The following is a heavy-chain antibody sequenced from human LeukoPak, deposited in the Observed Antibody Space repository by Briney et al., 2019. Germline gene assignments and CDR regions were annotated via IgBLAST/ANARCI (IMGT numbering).Heavy chain of an antibody. J-gene: IGHJ4*02. Sequence: GGSLRLSCAASGFTFSSYGMSWVRQAPGKGLEWVSAISGSGGSTYYADSVKGRFTISRDNSKNTLYLQMNSLRAEDTAVYYCAKPPLMRGYFDYWGQGTLVTVSS. CDR2: ISGSGGST. D-gene: IGHD2-8*01. CDR1: GFTFSSYG. V-gene: IGHV3-23*01. CDR3: AKPPLMRGYFDY.